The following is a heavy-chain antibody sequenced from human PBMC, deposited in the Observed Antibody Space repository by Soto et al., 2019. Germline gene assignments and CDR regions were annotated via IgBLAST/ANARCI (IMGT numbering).Heavy chain of an antibody. Sequence: WETLSLTCTVSGGSISSYYWSWIRQPPGKGLEWIGYIYYSGSTNYNPSLKSRVTISVDTSKNQFSLKLGSVTAADTAVYYCARRGYSSGWYSYYFDYWGQGTLVTVSS. CDR3: ARRGYSSGWYSYYFDY. J-gene: IGHJ4*02. CDR2: IYYSGST. D-gene: IGHD6-19*01. V-gene: IGHV4-59*01. CDR1: GGSISSYY.